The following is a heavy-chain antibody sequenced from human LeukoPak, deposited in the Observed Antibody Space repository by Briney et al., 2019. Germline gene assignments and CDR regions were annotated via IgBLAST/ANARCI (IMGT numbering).Heavy chain of an antibody. CDR1: GFTFSSHG. D-gene: IGHD4-17*01. V-gene: IGHV3-20*04. CDR2: ITWNGANT. CDR3: ARSSTTVTTRYFDL. J-gene: IGHJ2*01. Sequence: PGGTLRLSCAASGFTFSSHGMNWARQAPGKGLEWVSTITWNGANTGYADSVKGRFTISRDNAKSSLSLQMKSLSPEDTALYYCARSSTTVTTRYFDLWGRGTLVTVSS.